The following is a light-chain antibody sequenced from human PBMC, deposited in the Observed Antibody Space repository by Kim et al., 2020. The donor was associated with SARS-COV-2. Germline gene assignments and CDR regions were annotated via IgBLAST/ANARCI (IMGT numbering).Light chain of an antibody. V-gene: IGKV3-20*01. J-gene: IGKJ2*01. CDR3: QRYGGSPPYT. CDR1: QSVTGNY. Sequence: SPGERATLACGASQSVTGNYLAWYQQKPGQAPRFLIYSASTRATGVPDRFSGSGSGTDFTLTISRLEPEDFAVYYCQRYGGSPPYTYGQGTKLEIK. CDR2: SAS.